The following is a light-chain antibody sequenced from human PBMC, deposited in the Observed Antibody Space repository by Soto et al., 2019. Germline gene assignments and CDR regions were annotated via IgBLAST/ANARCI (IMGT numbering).Light chain of an antibody. CDR3: QQYNNWPPIT. V-gene: IGKV3-15*01. J-gene: IGKJ5*01. CDR1: QSVSSN. Sequence: EIVMTQYPATMSVSPGERATLSCRASQSVSSNLAWYQQKPGQAPRLLIYGASTRATGIPARFSGSGSGTEFSLTISSLQSEDFAVYYCQQYNNWPPITFGQGTRLEIK. CDR2: GAS.